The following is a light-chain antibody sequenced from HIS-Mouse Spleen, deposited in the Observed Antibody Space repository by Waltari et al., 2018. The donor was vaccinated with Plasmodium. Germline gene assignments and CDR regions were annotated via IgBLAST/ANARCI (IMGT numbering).Light chain of an antibody. J-gene: IGKJ4*01. CDR3: QSADSSGTYRV. CDR2: DAS. V-gene: IGKV3-11*01. Sequence: DIVLTQSPATLSLSPGERATLSCRASQSVSSSLSWYQQNPGQAHRLLIYDASNRATGIPARFSGSGSGTDFTLTISSLEPEDFAVYYCQSADSSGTYRVFGGGTK. CDR1: QSVSSS.